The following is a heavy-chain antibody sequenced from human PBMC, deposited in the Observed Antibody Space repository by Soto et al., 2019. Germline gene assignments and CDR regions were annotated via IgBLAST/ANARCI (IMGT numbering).Heavy chain of an antibody. Sequence: GGSLRLSCAASGFAFSSYGMDWVRQAPGKGLEWVSYISSSSGAIYYADSVKGRFTISRDNAKNSLYLQMNSLRAEDTALYYCARVQLELRTGDYWGQGTLVTVSS. CDR2: ISSSSGAI. CDR1: GFAFSSYG. J-gene: IGHJ4*02. V-gene: IGHV3-48*01. CDR3: ARVQLELRTGDY. D-gene: IGHD1-7*01.